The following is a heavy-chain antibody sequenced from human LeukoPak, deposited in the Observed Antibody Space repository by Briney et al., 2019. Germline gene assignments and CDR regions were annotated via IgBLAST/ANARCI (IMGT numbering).Heavy chain of an antibody. CDR1: GGSMSTYY. Sequence: PSETLSLTCTVSGGSMSTYYWTWIRQPPGKGLEWIGFIYYTGSTNYNPSLKSRVTISVDTSKNRFSLKLSPVTAADTAVYYCAGMRITTPTVRTLDYWGQGTLVTVSS. D-gene: IGHD1-14*01. V-gene: IGHV4-59*01. CDR3: AGMRITTPTVRTLDY. CDR2: IYYTGST. J-gene: IGHJ4*02.